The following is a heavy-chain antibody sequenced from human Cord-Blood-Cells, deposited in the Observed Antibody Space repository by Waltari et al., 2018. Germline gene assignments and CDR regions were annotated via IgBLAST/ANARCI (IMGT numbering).Heavy chain of an antibody. V-gene: IGHV3-48*02. J-gene: IGHJ3*02. Sequence: EVQLVESGGGLVQPGGSLRLSCAASGFTFSSYSMNWFRQAPGKGLEWVSYISSSSSTIYYADSVKGRFTISRDNAKNSLYLQINSLRDEDTAVYYCARDRKSGAFDIWGQGTMVTVSS. CDR1: GFTFSSYS. D-gene: IGHD3-10*01. CDR3: ARDRKSGAFDI. CDR2: ISSSSSTI.